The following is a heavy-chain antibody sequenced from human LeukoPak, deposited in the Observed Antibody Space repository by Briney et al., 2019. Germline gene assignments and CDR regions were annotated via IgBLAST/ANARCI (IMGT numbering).Heavy chain of an antibody. D-gene: IGHD5-18*01. CDR1: GGSISSGSYY. CDR3: ASGYSYGQYYFDY. CDR2: IYTSGST. J-gene: IGHJ4*02. Sequence: SETLSLTCTVSGGSISSGSYYWSWIRQPAGRGLEWIGRIYTSGSTNYNPSLKSRVTISVDTSKNQFSLKLSSVTAADTAVYYCASGYSYGQYYFDYWGQGTLVTVSS. V-gene: IGHV4-61*02.